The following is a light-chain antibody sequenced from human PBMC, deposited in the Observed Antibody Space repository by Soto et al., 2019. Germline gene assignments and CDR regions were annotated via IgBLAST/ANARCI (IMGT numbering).Light chain of an antibody. J-gene: IGKJ2*01. V-gene: IGKV3-15*01. CDR1: QSVSSN. CDR3: QQYNNWPPYT. CDR2: GAS. Sequence: EIVVTQSPAPLSVSPGERATLSCRASQSVSSNLAWYQQKPGQAPRLLIYGASTRATGVPARFSGSGSGTEFTLTITSLQPEDLAVYYCQQYNNWPPYTFGQGTKLEIK.